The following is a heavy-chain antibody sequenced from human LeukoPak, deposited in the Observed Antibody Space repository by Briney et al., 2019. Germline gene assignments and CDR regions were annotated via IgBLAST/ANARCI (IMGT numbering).Heavy chain of an antibody. Sequence: SETLSLTCHVSGYSISSAYYWGWIRQPPGKELEWIGSIHYSGSTNYNPSLKSRVTISVDTSKNQFSLKLSSVTAADTAVYYCARGVRSKLYPKYYYYYYMDVWGKGTTVTVSS. CDR1: GYSISSAYY. D-gene: IGHD2-15*01. V-gene: IGHV4-38-2*02. J-gene: IGHJ6*03. CDR2: IHYSGST. CDR3: ARGVRSKLYPKYYYYYYMDV.